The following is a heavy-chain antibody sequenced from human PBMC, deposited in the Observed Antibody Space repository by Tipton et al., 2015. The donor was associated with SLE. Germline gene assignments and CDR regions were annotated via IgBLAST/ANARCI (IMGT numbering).Heavy chain of an antibody. CDR3: ARMWGDGFDI. CDR1: GGSISGHF. CDR2: INYSGNT. V-gene: IGHV4-59*11. J-gene: IGHJ3*02. Sequence: TLSLTCTVSGGSISGHFWSWIRQSPGKGLEWIGSINYSGNTYYNPSLKSRLTIFVDTSKTQFSLQLSSVTAADTAMYYCARMWGDGFDIWGQGTMVIVSS. D-gene: IGHD1-26*01.